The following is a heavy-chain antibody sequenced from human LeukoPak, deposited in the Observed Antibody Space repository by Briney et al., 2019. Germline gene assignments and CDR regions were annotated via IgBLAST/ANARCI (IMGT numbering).Heavy chain of an antibody. CDR3: ARDLATGTTGY. D-gene: IGHD1-1*01. Sequence: GGSLRLSCAASGFTFSSYGMHWVRQAPGKGLEWVSYISSSSSTIYYADSVKGRFTISRDNAKNSLYLQMNSLRAEDTAVYYCARDLATGTTGYWGQGTLVTVSS. CDR1: GFTFSSYG. V-gene: IGHV3-48*04. J-gene: IGHJ4*02. CDR2: ISSSSSTI.